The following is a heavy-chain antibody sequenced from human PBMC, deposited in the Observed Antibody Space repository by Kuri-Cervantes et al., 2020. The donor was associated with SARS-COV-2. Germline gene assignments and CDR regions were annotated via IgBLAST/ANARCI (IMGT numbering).Heavy chain of an antibody. CDR3: ARGLRGVVPAAITVDY. V-gene: IGHV4-34*01. CDR1: GGSFSGYY. Sequence: GSLRLSCAVYGGSFSGYYWSWIRQPPGKGLEWIGEINHSGSTNYNPSLKSRVTISVDTSKNQFSLKLSSVTAADTAVYYSARGLRGVVPAAITVDYWGQGTLVTVSS. CDR2: INHSGST. D-gene: IGHD2-2*01. J-gene: IGHJ4*02.